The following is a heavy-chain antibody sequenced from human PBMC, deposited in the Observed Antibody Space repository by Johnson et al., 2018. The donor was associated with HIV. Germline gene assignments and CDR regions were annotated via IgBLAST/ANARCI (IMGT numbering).Heavy chain of an antibody. D-gene: IGHD5-12*01. CDR1: GFTVSSNY. CDR2: IYSGGST. CDR3: ASVLGRGYSGYDKNYDAFDI. V-gene: IGHV3-53*01. Sequence: VQLVESGGGLIQPGGSLRLSCAASGFTVSSNYMSWVRQAPGKGLEWVSVIYSGGSTYYADSVKGRFTISRDNSKNTLYLQMNSLRAEDTALYYCASVLGRGYSGYDKNYDAFDIWGQGTMVTVSS. J-gene: IGHJ3*02.